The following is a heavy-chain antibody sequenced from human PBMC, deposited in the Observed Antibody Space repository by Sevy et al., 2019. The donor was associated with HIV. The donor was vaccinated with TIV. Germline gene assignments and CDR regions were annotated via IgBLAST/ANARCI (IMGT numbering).Heavy chain of an antibody. V-gene: IGHV4-61*01. CDR2: VFHFGST. J-gene: IGHJ6*02. Sequence: SETLSLTCSVSAMSVSSANDYWTWIRQPPGKGLEWIGHVFHFGSTNYNPSLKSRVTISLDTSKRQFSLKLTSVTAADTAVYYCGRDQYYDVLTGLYAIDVWGQGTTVTVSS. D-gene: IGHD3-9*01. CDR3: GRDQYYDVLTGLYAIDV. CDR1: AMSVSSANDY.